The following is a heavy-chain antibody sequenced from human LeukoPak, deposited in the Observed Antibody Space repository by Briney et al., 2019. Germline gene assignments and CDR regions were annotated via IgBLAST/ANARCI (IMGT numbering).Heavy chain of an antibody. Sequence: GGSLRLSCAVSGFAFGSEAMTWVRQAPGKGLEWVANIKEDGSEKYYVDSVKGRFTISRDNAKNSLFLQMNRVRAEDTAVYYCTPEVWELQGASDIWGQGTMVTVSS. D-gene: IGHD1-26*01. CDR2: IKEDGSEK. CDR1: GFAFGSEA. V-gene: IGHV3-7*01. CDR3: TPEVWELQGASDI. J-gene: IGHJ3*02.